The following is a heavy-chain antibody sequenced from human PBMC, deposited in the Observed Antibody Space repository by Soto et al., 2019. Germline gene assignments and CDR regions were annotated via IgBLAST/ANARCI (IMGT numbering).Heavy chain of an antibody. CDR3: ARHHGPTTSENWFDP. CDR2: ISTYSGDT. J-gene: IGHJ5*02. V-gene: IGHV1-18*01. Sequence: ASVKVSCKASGYTFFTYDISWVRQAPGQGLEWMGWISTYSGDTKYAQKFQGRVTMTADTSTTTAYLELRSLRSDDTAVYYCARHHGPTTSENWFDPWRQGTLVTVSS. D-gene: IGHD5-12*01. CDR1: GYTFFTYD.